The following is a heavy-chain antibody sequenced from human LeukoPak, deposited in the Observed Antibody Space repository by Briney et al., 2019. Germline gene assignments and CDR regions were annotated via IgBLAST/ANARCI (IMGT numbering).Heavy chain of an antibody. V-gene: IGHV3-21*01. CDR2: ISSSSYI. J-gene: IGHJ4*02. Sequence: GGSLRLSCAASGFTLSSYSMNWVRQAPGKGLEWVSSISSSSYIYYADSVKGRFTISRDNAKNSLYLQMNSLRAEDTAVYYCARDPTRDFWSGYYSSRGGTHFDYWGQGTLVTVSS. CDR1: GFTLSSYS. D-gene: IGHD3-3*01. CDR3: ARDPTRDFWSGYYSSRGGTHFDY.